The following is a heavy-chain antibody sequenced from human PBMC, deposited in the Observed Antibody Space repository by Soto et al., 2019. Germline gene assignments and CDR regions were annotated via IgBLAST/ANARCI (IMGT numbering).Heavy chain of an antibody. J-gene: IGHJ5*01. V-gene: IGHV4-61*01. Sequence: QVHLQESGPGLVKPSEALSLTCTVSSGSVSSGFYYWSWIRQAPGKGLEWLGYMGYSGNANYHPSLQSRLSISVDTAKNQFSLKLASLTAADTAVYFYARGSSWPNNWFDSWGPGTPVIVSS. CDR1: SGSVSSGFYY. CDR3: ARGSSWPNNWFDS. CDR2: MGYSGNA. D-gene: IGHD6-13*01.